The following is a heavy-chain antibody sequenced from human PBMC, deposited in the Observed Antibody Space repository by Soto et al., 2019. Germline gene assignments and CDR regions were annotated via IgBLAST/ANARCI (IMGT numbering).Heavy chain of an antibody. CDR3: ARRGYSYGYYYYYMDV. Sequence: GGSLRLSCAASGFTFSSYWMSWVRQAPGKGLEWVANIKQDGSEKYYVDSVKGRFTISRDNAKNSLYLQMNSLRAEDTAVYYCARRGYSYGYYYYYMDVWGKWTTVTVSS. D-gene: IGHD5-18*01. J-gene: IGHJ6*03. CDR1: GFTFSSYW. V-gene: IGHV3-7*01. CDR2: IKQDGSEK.